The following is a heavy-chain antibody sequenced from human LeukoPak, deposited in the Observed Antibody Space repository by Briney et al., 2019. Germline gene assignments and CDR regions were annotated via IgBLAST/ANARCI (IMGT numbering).Heavy chain of an antibody. J-gene: IGHJ4*02. CDR2: IYHSGST. CDR1: GYSISSGYY. CDR3: ARDMLSNGLFDY. D-gene: IGHD3-10*02. V-gene: IGHV4-38-2*02. Sequence: SETLSLTCAVSGYSISSGYYWGWIRQPPGKGLEWIGSIYHSGSTYYNPSLKSRVTISVDTSKNQFSLKLSSVTAADTAVYYCARDMLSNGLFDYWGQGTLVTVSS.